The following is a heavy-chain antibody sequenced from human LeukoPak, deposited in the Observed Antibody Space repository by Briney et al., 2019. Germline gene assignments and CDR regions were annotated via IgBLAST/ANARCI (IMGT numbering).Heavy chain of an antibody. CDR2: IYHTGSS. CDR1: GGSIGSGNW. Sequence: PSETLSLTCAVSGGSIGSGNWWSWVRQPPGKGLEWIGEIYHTGSSNYNPSLKSRVTISVDKSKRQFSLKLSSVTAADTAVYYCARGGTTVAGTFWFDPWGQGTLVTVSS. V-gene: IGHV4-4*02. CDR3: ARGGTTVAGTFWFDP. J-gene: IGHJ5*02. D-gene: IGHD6-19*01.